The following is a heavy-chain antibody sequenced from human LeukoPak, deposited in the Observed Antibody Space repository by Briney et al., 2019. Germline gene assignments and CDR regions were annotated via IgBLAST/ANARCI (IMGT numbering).Heavy chain of an antibody. CDR2: INHSGST. CDR3: ARGVRSYYDSSGYLTYFDY. CDR1: GGSFSGYY. J-gene: IGHJ4*02. V-gene: IGHV4-34*01. Sequence: SETLSLTCAVYGGSFSGYYWSWIRQPPGKGLEWIGEINHSGSTNYNPSLKSRVTISVDTSKNQFSLKLSSVTAADTAVYYCARGVRSYYDSSGYLTYFDYRGQGTLVTVSS. D-gene: IGHD3-22*01.